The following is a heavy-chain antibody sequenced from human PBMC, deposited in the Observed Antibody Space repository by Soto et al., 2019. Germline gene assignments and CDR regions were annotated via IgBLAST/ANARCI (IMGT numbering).Heavy chain of an antibody. Sequence: SVKVSCKASGGTFSSYAISRVRQAPGQGLEWMGGIIPIFGTANYAQKFQGRVTITADKSTSTAYMELSSLRSEDTAVYYCARADPSGSYGIYWGQGTLVTVSS. CDR2: IIPIFGTA. V-gene: IGHV1-69*06. J-gene: IGHJ4*02. D-gene: IGHD1-26*01. CDR1: GGTFSSYA. CDR3: ARADPSGSYGIY.